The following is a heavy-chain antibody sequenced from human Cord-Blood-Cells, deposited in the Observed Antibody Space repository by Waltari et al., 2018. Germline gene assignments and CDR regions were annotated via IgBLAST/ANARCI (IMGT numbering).Heavy chain of an antibody. CDR2: IYYSGST. V-gene: IGHV4-39*01. Sequence: QLQLQESGPGLVKPSETLSLTCTVSGGSISSSSYYWGWIRQPPGKGLEWIVSIYYSGSTYYTPSLKSRVTISVDTSKNQFSLKLSSVTAADTAVYYCARRYSSSWYWFDPWGQGTLVTVSS. CDR1: GGSISSSSYY. J-gene: IGHJ5*02. D-gene: IGHD6-13*01. CDR3: ARRYSSSWYWFDP.